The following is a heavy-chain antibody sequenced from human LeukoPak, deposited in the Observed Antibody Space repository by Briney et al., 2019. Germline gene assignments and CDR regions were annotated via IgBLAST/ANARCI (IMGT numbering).Heavy chain of an antibody. Sequence: GGSLRLSGAASGFTVSSNYMSWVRQAPGKGLEWVSVIYSGGSTYYADSVKGRFTITRDNSKNTLYLQMNSLRAEDTAVYYCAREGYYDSSGYYDDYWGQGTLVTVSS. J-gene: IGHJ4*02. CDR1: GFTVSSNY. V-gene: IGHV3-53*01. CDR2: IYSGGST. D-gene: IGHD3-22*01. CDR3: AREGYYDSSGYYDDY.